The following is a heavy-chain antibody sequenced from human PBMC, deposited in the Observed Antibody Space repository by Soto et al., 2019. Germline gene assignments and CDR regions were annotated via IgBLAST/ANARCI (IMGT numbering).Heavy chain of an antibody. CDR2: MNPYSGNT. D-gene: IGHD6-19*01. Sequence: QVQLVQSGAEVKQPGASVKVSCRASGYTFTSFELHWVRQATGQGLEWMGWMNPYSGNTGYEQKFQGRVMLTRGPSATTAYMELNSLTSDDTAVYYCVRGQRWGAAVAGGGDFWGQGTLVSVSS. CDR3: VRGQRWGAAVAGGGDF. V-gene: IGHV1-8*01. J-gene: IGHJ4*02. CDR1: GYTFTSFE.